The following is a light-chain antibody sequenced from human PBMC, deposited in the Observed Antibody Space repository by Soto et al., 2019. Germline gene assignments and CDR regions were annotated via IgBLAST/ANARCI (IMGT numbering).Light chain of an antibody. Sequence: EIVLTQSPATLSVSPGERVTLSCRASQGIGITLAWYQQKPGQTPRLLIYGASTRATGIPARFSGSGSGTEFTLTISSLQSEDSAVYYCQRYNDWPLTFGGGTKVEIK. CDR3: QRYNDWPLT. CDR2: GAS. V-gene: IGKV3-15*01. J-gene: IGKJ4*01. CDR1: QGIGIT.